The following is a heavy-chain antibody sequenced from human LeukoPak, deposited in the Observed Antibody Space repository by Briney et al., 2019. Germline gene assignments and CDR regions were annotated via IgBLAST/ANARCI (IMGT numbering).Heavy chain of an antibody. D-gene: IGHD3-22*01. CDR1: GYTFTSYA. J-gene: IGHJ4*02. V-gene: IGHV7-4-1*02. Sequence: ASVKVSCKAYGYTFTSYATNWVRQAPGQGLEWMGCINTNTGNPTYAQGFTGRFVFSLDTSVSTAYLQISSLKAEDTAVYYCARVGGPRYYDSSGYWYYFDYWGQGTLVTVSS. CDR3: ARVGGPRYYDSSGYWYYFDY. CDR2: INTNTGNP.